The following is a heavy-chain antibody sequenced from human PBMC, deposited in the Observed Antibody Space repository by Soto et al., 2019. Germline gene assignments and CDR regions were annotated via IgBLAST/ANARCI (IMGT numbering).Heavy chain of an antibody. V-gene: IGHV1-18*01. D-gene: IGHD2-2*01. CDR1: GYTFTSYG. Sequence: QVQLVQSGAEVKKPGASVKVSCKASGYTFTSYGISWVRQAPGQGLEWMGWISAYNGNTNYAQKLQGRVSMTTDTSKSTAYMELRSLRSDDTAVYYCARGYCISTSCYSDYYYGMDVWGQGTTVTVSS. CDR3: ARGYCISTSCYSDYYYGMDV. J-gene: IGHJ6*02. CDR2: ISAYNGNT.